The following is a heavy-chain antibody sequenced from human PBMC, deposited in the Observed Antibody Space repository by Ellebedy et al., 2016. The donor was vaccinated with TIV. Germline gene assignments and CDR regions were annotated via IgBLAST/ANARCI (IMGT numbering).Heavy chain of an antibody. CDR2: TSSSGSET. CDR1: GFTFRGYG. D-gene: IGHD6-13*01. CDR3: ASKRFGYSSTWYRGWYFDL. J-gene: IGHJ2*01. Sequence: GESLKISCAASGFTFRGYGMHWVRQAPGKGLEWVAATSSSGSETYYADSVKGRFTISRYNSNNTLYLQMNSLRAEDTALYYCASKRFGYSSTWYRGWYFDLWGRGTLVTVSS. V-gene: IGHV3-30*03.